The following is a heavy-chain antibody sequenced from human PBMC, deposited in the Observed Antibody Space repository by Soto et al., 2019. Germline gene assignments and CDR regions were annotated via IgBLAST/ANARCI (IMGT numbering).Heavy chain of an antibody. D-gene: IGHD5-12*01. V-gene: IGHV3-53*01. Sequence: PGGSLRLSCAASGFTVSSNYMSWVRQAPGKGLEWVSVIYSGGSTYYADSVKGRFTISRDNSKNTLYLQMNSLRAEDTAVYYCARDRSMVATNYYYGMDVWGQGTTVTVSS. CDR1: GFTVSSNY. J-gene: IGHJ6*02. CDR2: IYSGGST. CDR3: ARDRSMVATNYYYGMDV.